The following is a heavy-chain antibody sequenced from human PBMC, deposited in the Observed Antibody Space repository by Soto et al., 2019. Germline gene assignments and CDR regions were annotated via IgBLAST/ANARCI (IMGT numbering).Heavy chain of an antibody. CDR1: GYTFTSYD. V-gene: IGHV1-8*01. CDR2: MNPNSGNT. Sequence: QVQLVQSGAEVKKPGASVKVSCKASGYTFTSYDINWVRQATGQGLEWMGWMNPNSGNTAYAQKFLGRDTTARNPSISTADIELSSLRSEDTAVYYCARERTRGFDPWGQRTLVTVSS. J-gene: IGHJ5*02. CDR3: ARERTRGFDP.